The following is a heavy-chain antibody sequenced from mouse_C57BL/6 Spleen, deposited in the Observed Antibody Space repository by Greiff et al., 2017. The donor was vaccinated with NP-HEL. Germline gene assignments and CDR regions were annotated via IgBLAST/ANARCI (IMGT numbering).Heavy chain of an antibody. V-gene: IGHV1-42*01. J-gene: IGHJ4*01. CDR2: INPSTGGT. Sequence: EVQLQQSGPELVKPGASVKISCKASGYSFTGYYMNWVKQSPEKSLEWIGEINPSTGGTTYNQKFKAKATLTVDKSSSTAYMQLKSLTSEDSAVYYCARRGYYYGSSGGVDYWGQGTSVTVSS. CDR1: GYSFTGYY. D-gene: IGHD1-1*01. CDR3: ARRGYYYGSSGGVDY.